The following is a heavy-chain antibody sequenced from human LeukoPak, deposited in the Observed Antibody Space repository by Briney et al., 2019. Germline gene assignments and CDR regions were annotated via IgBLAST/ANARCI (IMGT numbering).Heavy chain of an antibody. D-gene: IGHD5-18*01. CDR3: ARGEYNYGRDRFDP. CDR2: INPDSGGT. V-gene: IGHV1-2*02. CDR1: GYSFTDYY. Sequence: ASVKVSCKASGYSFTDYYMHWVRQAPGQGLEWMGWINPDSGGTNYAQKFQGRVTMTRDTSISTAYMELSSLRSDDTAVYYCARGEYNYGRDRFDPWGQGTLVTVSS. J-gene: IGHJ5*02.